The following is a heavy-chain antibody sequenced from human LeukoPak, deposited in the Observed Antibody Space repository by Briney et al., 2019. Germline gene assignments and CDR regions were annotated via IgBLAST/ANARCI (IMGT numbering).Heavy chain of an antibody. J-gene: IGHJ5*02. CDR3: ARGYSHNSGGWLDP. CDR1: GFTFSHYA. V-gene: IGHV3-23*01. D-gene: IGHD5-12*01. CDR2: LTDSGDAT. Sequence: GGSLRLSCAVSGFTFSHYAMSWVRQAPGTGLEWVGSLTDSGDATYYADSVKGRLTISRGNSNSTLYLHISGLRDEDTAVYYCARGYSHNSGGWLDPWGQGTLVTVSS.